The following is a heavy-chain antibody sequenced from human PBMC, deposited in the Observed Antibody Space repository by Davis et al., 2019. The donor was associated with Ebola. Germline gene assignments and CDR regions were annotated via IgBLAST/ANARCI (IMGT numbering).Heavy chain of an antibody. D-gene: IGHD3-22*01. CDR3: ARAITMIVAGWFDP. J-gene: IGHJ5*02. V-gene: IGHV1-69*04. Sequence: AASVKVSCKASGGTFSSYAISWVRQAPGQGLEWMGRIIPILGIANYAQKFQGRVTITADTSTSTAYMELRSLRSDDTAVYYCARAITMIVAGWFDPWGQGTLVTVSS. CDR2: IIPILGIA. CDR1: GGTFSSYA.